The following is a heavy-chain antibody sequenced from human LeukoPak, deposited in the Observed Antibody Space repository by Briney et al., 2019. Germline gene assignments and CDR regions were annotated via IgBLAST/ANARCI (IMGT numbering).Heavy chain of an antibody. CDR1: GGSISSYY. Sequence: GTLSLTCTVSGGSISSYYWSWLRQPPGKGLEWIGYIYYSGSTNYNPSLKSRVTISVDTSKNQFSLKLSSVTAADTAVYYCARGLITVTTSDAFDIWGQGTMVTVSS. CDR2: IYYSGST. V-gene: IGHV4-59*01. D-gene: IGHD4-17*01. CDR3: ARGLITVTTSDAFDI. J-gene: IGHJ3*02.